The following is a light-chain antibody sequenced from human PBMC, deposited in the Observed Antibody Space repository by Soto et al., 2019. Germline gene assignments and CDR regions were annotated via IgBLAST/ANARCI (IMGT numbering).Light chain of an antibody. Sequence: DIQMTQSPSTLSASVGDRVTITCRASQSISRSLAWYQQKPGKAPNLLIYDASCLENGVPSRFSGSGSGTEFTLTISSLQPDDFASYYCQQYNTYWWTFGQGTKVEIK. V-gene: IGKV1-5*01. CDR2: DAS. CDR3: QQYNTYWWT. J-gene: IGKJ1*01. CDR1: QSISRS.